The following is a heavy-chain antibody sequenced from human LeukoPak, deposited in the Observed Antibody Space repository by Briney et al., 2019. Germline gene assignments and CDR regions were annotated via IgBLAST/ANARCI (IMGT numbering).Heavy chain of an antibody. CDR1: GFIFSHYG. CDR3: AKDWYREEMATNTFDY. V-gene: IGHV3-30*18. J-gene: IGHJ4*02. Sequence: GGSLRLSCAASGFIFSHYGMHWVRQAPGKGLEWVAVISFDGSNKYYADSVKGRFTISRDNSKNTLYLQMNSLRAEDTAVYYCAKDWYREEMATNTFDYWGQGTLVTVSS. D-gene: IGHD5-24*01. CDR2: ISFDGSNK.